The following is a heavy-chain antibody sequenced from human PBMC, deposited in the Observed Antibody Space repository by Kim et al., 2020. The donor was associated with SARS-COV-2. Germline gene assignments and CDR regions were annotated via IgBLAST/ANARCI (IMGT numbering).Heavy chain of an antibody. J-gene: IGHJ5*02. V-gene: IGHV3-7*01. D-gene: IGHD3-3*01. CDR2: IKQDGSEK. CDR1: GFTFSSYW. Sequence: GGSLRLSCAASGFTFSSYWMSWVRQAPGKGLEWVANIKQDGSEKYYVDSVKGRFTISRDNAKNSLYLQMNSLRAEDTAVYYCARDCNELNYDFWSGYHRKPLNWFDPWGQGTLVTVSS. CDR3: ARDCNELNYDFWSGYHRKPLNWFDP.